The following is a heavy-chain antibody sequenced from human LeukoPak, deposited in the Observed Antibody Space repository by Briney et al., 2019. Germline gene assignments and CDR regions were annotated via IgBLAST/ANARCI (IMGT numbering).Heavy chain of an antibody. V-gene: IGHV1-2*06. J-gene: IGHJ4*02. CDR2: INPNSGGT. CDR1: GYTFTGYY. D-gene: IGHD3-22*01. Sequence: GASVKVSCKASGYTFTGYYMHWVRQAPGQGLEWMGRINPNSGGTNYAQKFQGRVTMTRDTSISTAYMELSRLRSDDTAVYYCARYYHDSSGPDYWGQGTLVTVSS. CDR3: ARYYHDSSGPDY.